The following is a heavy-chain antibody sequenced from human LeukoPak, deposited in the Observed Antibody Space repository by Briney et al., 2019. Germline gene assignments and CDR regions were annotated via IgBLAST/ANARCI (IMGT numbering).Heavy chain of an antibody. CDR2: IYYSGST. J-gene: IGHJ6*02. V-gene: IGHV4-59*01. CDR1: GGSISSYY. D-gene: IGHD6-13*01. CDR3: ARGEAAASYYYGMDV. Sequence: SETLSLTCTVSGGSISSYYWNWMRQPPGKGLEWIGYIYYSGSTNYNPSLKSRVTISVDTSKKQLSLKLSSVTAADTAVYYCARGEAAASYYYGMDVWGQGTTVTVSS.